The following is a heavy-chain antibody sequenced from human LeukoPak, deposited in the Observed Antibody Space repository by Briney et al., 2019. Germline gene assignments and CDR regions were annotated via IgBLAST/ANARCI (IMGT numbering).Heavy chain of an antibody. D-gene: IGHD6-19*01. CDR1: GGSFSGYY. Sequence: SETLSLTCAVYGGSFSGYYWSWIRQPPGKGLEWIGEINHSGSTNYNPSLKSRVTISVDTSKNQFSLNLNSVTAADTAVYFCARSVAYTSGWYIDYWGQGTLVTVSS. CDR3: ARSVAYTSGWYIDY. J-gene: IGHJ4*02. V-gene: IGHV4-34*01. CDR2: INHSGST.